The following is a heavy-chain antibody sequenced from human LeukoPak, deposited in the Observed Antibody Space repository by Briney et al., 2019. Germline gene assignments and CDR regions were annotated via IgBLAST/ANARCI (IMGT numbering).Heavy chain of an antibody. CDR2: ISSSSSYI. V-gene: IGHV3-21*01. J-gene: IGHJ4*02. CDR3: ARAFADGYNSSPFDY. CDR1: GFTFSRFA. Sequence: GGSPRLSCAASGFTFSRFAMSWVRQAPGKGLEWVSSISSSSSYIYYADSVKGRFTISRDNAKNSLYLQMNSLRAEDTAVYYCARAFADGYNSSPFDYWGQGTLVTVSS. D-gene: IGHD5-24*01.